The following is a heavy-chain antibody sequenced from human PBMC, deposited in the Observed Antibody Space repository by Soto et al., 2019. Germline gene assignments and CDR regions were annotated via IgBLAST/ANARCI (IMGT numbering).Heavy chain of an antibody. CDR2: NYYSGST. CDR3: AGVQSMRLSGLDP. CDR1: GGSISSGDYY. V-gene: IGHV4-30-4*01. Sequence: QVQLQESGPGLVKPSQTLSLTCTVSGGSISSGDYYWSWIRQPPGKGLEWIGYNYYSGSTYYNPSLKSRVTISVDTSKNQFSLKLSSVTAADTAVYYCAGVQSMRLSGLDPWGQGTLVTVSS. J-gene: IGHJ5*02. D-gene: IGHD1-1*01.